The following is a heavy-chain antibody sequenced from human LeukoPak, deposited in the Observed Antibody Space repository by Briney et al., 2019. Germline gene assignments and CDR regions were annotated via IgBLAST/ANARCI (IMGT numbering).Heavy chain of an antibody. J-gene: IGHJ4*02. D-gene: IGHD2-2*01. V-gene: IGHV5-51*01. CDR1: GYGFPNYW. CDR3: ARTTYANSPYHFDF. CDR2: INPGDSDT. Sequence: GESLKISCQGSGYGFPNYWIGWVRQMPGKGLEWVGLINPGDSDTRYSPSFQGQVTISADKSIRTAYLQWSSLKASDTAMYYCARTTYANSPYHFDFWGQGTLVTVSS.